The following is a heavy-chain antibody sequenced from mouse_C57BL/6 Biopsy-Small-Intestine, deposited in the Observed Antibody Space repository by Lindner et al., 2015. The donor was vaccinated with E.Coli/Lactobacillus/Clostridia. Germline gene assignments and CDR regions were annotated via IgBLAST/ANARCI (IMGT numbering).Heavy chain of an antibody. CDR3: ARGGNYYGSSYDY. J-gene: IGHJ2*01. Sequence: VQLQESGAELVSPGASVTLSCKASGYTFTDYEMHWVKQTPVHGLEWIGAIDPETGGTAYNQIFKDKAKLTADKSSSTAYMQLSSLTSEDSAVYYCARGGNYYGSSYDYWGQGTTLTVSS. V-gene: IGHV1-15*01. D-gene: IGHD1-1*01. CDR2: IDPETGGT. CDR1: GYTFTDYE.